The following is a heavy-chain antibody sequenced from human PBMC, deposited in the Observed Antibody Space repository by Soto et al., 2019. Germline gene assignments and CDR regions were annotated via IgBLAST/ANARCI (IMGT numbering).Heavy chain of an antibody. CDR1: AFTVRSNY. D-gene: IGHD6-19*01. Sequence: EVQLVETGGGLIQPGGSLRLSCAASAFTVRSNYMSWVRQAPGKGLEWVSAISSDGGTYYIDSVKGRFTISRDKSKNTLYLQMNDLTAEATAVYYCARDVIAVAGSADYWGQGTLVTVSS. V-gene: IGHV3-53*02. CDR2: ISSDGGT. J-gene: IGHJ4*02. CDR3: ARDVIAVAGSADY.